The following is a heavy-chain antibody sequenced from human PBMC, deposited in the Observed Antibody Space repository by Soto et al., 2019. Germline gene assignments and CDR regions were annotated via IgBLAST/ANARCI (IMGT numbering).Heavy chain of an antibody. CDR3: ARSLGETTSLFDY. V-gene: IGHV1-46*01. D-gene: IGHD1-26*01. J-gene: IGHJ4*02. CDR1: GYIFIHCF. CDR2: INPSSGTT. Sequence: QVQLVQSGAEMKQPGASVKLSCQASGYIFIHCFMHWVRQAPGLGLEWMGGINPSSGTTTYAQKFQGRVTVTRDTSTSTVYMELSSLGSGDTAMYYCARSLGETTSLFDYWGQGSLVTVSA.